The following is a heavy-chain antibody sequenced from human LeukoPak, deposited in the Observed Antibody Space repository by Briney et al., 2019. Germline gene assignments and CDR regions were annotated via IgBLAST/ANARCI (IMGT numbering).Heavy chain of an antibody. Sequence: GGSLRLSCAASGFTFSSSAMSWVRQAPGKGLEWVSNISGGDGTTYYADSVKGRFTISRDNSKNTLYLQMNSLRADDTAVYYCAKSGYNRFDYWGQGTLVTVSS. J-gene: IGHJ4*02. CDR3: AKSGYNRFDY. CDR2: ISGGDGTT. V-gene: IGHV3-23*01. CDR1: GFTFSSSA. D-gene: IGHD5-24*01.